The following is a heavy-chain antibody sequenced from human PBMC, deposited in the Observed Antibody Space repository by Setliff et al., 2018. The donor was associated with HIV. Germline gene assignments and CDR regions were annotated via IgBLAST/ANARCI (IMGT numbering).Heavy chain of an antibody. CDR1: GFTFSTYR. D-gene: IGHD6-13*01. CDR2: ISSSSRYI. CDR3: AKPDAGPVSTIAATGKNALNI. V-gene: IGHV3-21*01. J-gene: IGHJ3*02. Sequence: GGSLRLSCAASGFTFSTYRMNWVRQAPGKGLEWVSSISSSSRYIYYADSLKGRFTIYRDNAKNALYLQMNSLRAEDTAVYYCAKPDAGPVSTIAATGKNALNIWGQGTRVTVSS.